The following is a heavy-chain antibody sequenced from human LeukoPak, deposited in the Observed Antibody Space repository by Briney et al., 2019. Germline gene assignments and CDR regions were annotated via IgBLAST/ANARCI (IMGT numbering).Heavy chain of an antibody. V-gene: IGHV3-23*01. CDR3: AREETVDTAMVPHYYYGMDV. CDR2: ISSSGGTT. D-gene: IGHD5-18*01. CDR1: RFTFNSYD. Sequence: GGSLRLSCAASRFTFNSYDMSWVRQAPGRGLEWVSVISSSGGTTYYADSVKGRFTISRDNAKNSLYLQMSSLRAEDTAVYYCAREETVDTAMVPHYYYGMDVWGQGTTVTVSS. J-gene: IGHJ6*02.